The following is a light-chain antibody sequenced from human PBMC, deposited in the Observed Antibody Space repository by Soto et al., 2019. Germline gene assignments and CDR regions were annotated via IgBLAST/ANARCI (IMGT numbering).Light chain of an antibody. V-gene: IGKV3-20*01. Sequence: EIVLTQSPGTLSLSPGEGATLSCRASQSVSSDSLAWHQQKPGQAPRLLIYAASSRATGIPDRFSGGGSGTDFTLTISRLEPEDFAVYYCQQFTSYPLTFGGGTKVDIK. J-gene: IGKJ4*01. CDR3: QQFTSYPLT. CDR2: AAS. CDR1: QSVSSDS.